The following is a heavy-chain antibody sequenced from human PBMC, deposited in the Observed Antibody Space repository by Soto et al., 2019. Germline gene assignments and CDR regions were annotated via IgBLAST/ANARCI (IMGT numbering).Heavy chain of an antibody. CDR2: ISAYNGNT. CDR1: GYTFTSYY. CDR3: ARGVVVPAAMKGFNY. V-gene: IGHV1-18*04. D-gene: IGHD2-2*01. J-gene: IGHJ4*02. Sequence: GASVKVSCKASGYTFTSYYMHWVRQAPGQGLEWMGWISAYNGNTNYAQKLQGRVTMTTDTSTSTAYMELRSLRSDDTAVYYCARGVVVPAAMKGFNYWGQGTLVTVSS.